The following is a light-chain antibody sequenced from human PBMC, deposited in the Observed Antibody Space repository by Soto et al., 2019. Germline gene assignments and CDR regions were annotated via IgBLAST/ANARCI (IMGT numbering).Light chain of an antibody. J-gene: IGLJ1*01. CDR3: SSHTSSSTHRYV. Sequence: QSALTQPASVSGSPGQSITISCTGTSSDVGGYNYVSWYQQHPGKAPKLMIYDVSNRPSGVSNRFSGSKSGNTASLTISGLQAEDEADYYCSSHTSSSTHRYVFGTGTKLTVL. CDR1: SSDVGGYNY. V-gene: IGLV2-14*01. CDR2: DVS.